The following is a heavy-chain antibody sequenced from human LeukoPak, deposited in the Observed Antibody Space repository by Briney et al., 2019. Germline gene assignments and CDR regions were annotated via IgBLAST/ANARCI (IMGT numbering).Heavy chain of an antibody. CDR1: GGSFSGYY. CDR3: ARHLVIIYYYFDY. J-gene: IGHJ4*02. CDR2: INHSGST. Sequence: SETLPLTCAVYGGSFSGYYWSWIRQPPGKGLEWIGEINHSGSTYYNPSLRSRVTISVDTSKNQFSLKLSSVTATDTAVYYCARHLVIIYYYFDYWGQGALVTVSS. D-gene: IGHD3-10*01. V-gene: IGHV4-34*01.